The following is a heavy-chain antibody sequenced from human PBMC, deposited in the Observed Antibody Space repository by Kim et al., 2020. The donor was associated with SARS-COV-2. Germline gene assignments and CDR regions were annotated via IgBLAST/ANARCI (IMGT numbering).Heavy chain of an antibody. D-gene: IGHD4-17*01. CDR2: IRSTVHGGAT. J-gene: IGHJ4*02. V-gene: IGHV3-49*03. CDR1: GFTFREYD. CDR3: SRGLYGY. Sequence: GGSLRLSCATSGFTFREYDMSWFRQAPGKGLEWVGFIRSTVHGGATEYAASVKGKLTISRDDSRSIAYLQMNSLQTEDTAVYYCSRGLYGYWCQGTLVTV.